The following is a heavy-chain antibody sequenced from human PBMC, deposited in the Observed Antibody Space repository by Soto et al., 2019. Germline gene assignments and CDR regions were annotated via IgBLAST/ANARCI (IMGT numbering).Heavy chain of an antibody. D-gene: IGHD3-16*01. CDR2: INPDGSRK. Sequence: PGGSLILSCAASGFNFNTSWIYWVRQAPGRGLEWVANINPDGSRKNYIDSVKGRFTISRDIAQNSVSLQMNSLRVDDTAVYYCLGGTETDTPWGQGILVTVHS. V-gene: IGHV3-7*03. CDR3: LGGTETDTP. J-gene: IGHJ5*02. CDR1: GFNFNTSW.